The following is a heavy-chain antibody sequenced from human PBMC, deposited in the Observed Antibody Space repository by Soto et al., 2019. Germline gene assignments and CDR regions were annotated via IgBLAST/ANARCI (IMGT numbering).Heavy chain of an antibody. V-gene: IGHV1-69*13. CDR2: IIPIFGTA. CDR3: ARENPSIVLVPAATQGHNWFDP. Sequence: SVKVSCKASGGTFSSYAISWVRQAPGQGLEWMGGIIPIFGTANYAQKFQGRVTITADESTSTAYMELSSLRSEDTAVYYCARENPSIVLVPAATQGHNWFDPWGQGTLVTVSS. CDR1: GGTFSSYA. D-gene: IGHD2-2*01. J-gene: IGHJ5*02.